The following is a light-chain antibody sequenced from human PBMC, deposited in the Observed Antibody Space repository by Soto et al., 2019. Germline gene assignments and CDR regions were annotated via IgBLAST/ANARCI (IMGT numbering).Light chain of an antibody. CDR1: QSVSASY. J-gene: IGKJ2*01. CDR3: HQYGASSGT. CDR2: GAS. Sequence: EIVLTQSPGTLSLSPGERATLSCRASQSVSASYLAWYQQKPGQAPRLLIYGASTRATGIPDRFSGSGSGTDFTLTISSPEPEDFEVYYCHQYGASSGTFGQGTNLEIK. V-gene: IGKV3-20*01.